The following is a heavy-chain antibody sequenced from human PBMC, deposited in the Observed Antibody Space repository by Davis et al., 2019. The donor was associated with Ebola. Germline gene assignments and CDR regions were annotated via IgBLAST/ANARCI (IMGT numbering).Heavy chain of an antibody. V-gene: IGHV6-1*01. Sequence: SQTLSLTCAISGDSVSSDSSAWTWFRQSPSRGHEWLGRTYYRSKWDSNYALSVKSRIIIKADTSKNQFSLKLRSVTAADTAVYFCARLSGLFSSSSGALYFDLWGRGTLVSVSS. CDR2: TYYRSKWDS. D-gene: IGHD6-6*01. CDR3: ARLSGLFSSSSGALYFDL. J-gene: IGHJ2*01. CDR1: GDSVSSDSSA.